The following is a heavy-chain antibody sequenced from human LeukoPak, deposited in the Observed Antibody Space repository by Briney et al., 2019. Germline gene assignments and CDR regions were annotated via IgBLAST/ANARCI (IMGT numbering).Heavy chain of an antibody. J-gene: IGHJ3*02. CDR2: IFYVGST. CDR1: GDSIGSHY. Sequence: PSETLSLNCTASGDSIGSHYWSWIRQPPGKELEKIGYIFYVGSTNYNPSLKSRVTISVDTSKNQFSLKPNSVTAADTAVYYCARDYYDSRGEAFDIWGQGTMVTVSS. CDR3: ARDYYDSRGEAFDI. V-gene: IGHV4-59*11. D-gene: IGHD3-22*01.